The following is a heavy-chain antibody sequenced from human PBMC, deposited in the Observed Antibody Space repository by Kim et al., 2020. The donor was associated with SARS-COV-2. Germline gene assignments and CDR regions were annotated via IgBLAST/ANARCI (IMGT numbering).Heavy chain of an antibody. CDR1: GGSISSYY. Sequence: SETLSLTCTVSGGSISSYYWSWIRQPPGKGLEWIGYIYYSGSTNYNPSLKSRVTISVDTSKNQFSLKLSSVTAADTAVYYCARGRPVDYWGQGTLVTVSS. CDR2: IYYSGST. J-gene: IGHJ4*02. CDR3: ARGRPVDY. V-gene: IGHV4-59*01. D-gene: IGHD6-6*01.